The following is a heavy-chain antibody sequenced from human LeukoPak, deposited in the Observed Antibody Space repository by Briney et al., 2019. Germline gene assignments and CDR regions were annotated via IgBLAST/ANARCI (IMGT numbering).Heavy chain of an antibody. D-gene: IGHD1-26*01. J-gene: IGHJ4*02. V-gene: IGHV4-34*01. CDR3: ARQGSGSSYYYYTFPY. CDR1: GGSLSGYY. CDR2: INHSGNT. Sequence: PSETLSLTCAVYGGSLSGYYWSWIRQPPGKGLEWIGEINHSGNTNYNPSLKSRVTMSVDTSKHHFYLKLSSVTAADTAVYYCARQGSGSSYYYYTFPYWGQGTLVTVSS.